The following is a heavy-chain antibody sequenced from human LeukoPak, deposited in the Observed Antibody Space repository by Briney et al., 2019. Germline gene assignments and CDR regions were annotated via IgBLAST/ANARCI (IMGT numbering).Heavy chain of an antibody. CDR3: ARGWGYFDS. V-gene: IGHV4-59*01. J-gene: IGHJ4*02. Sequence: PSQTLSLTCTASGGSITSYYWSWIRQPPGKGLEWIGDIYYSGSTNYNPSLKSRVTISVDTSKTQFSLKLSSVTAADAAVYSCARGWGYFDSWGQGTLVTVSS. D-gene: IGHD7-27*01. CDR2: IYYSGST. CDR1: GGSITSYY.